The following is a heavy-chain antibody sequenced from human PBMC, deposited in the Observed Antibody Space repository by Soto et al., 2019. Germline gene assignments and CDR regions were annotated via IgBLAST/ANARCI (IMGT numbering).Heavy chain of an antibody. CDR1: GYSFTSYW. V-gene: IGHV5-51*01. CDR2: IYPGDSDT. D-gene: IGHD5-18*01. Sequence: PGESLKISCKGSGYSFTSYWIGWVRQMPGKGLEWMGIIYPGDSDTRYSPSFQGQVTISADKSISTAYLQWSSLKASDTAMYYCARHGAVDTAMVTGGYYGMDVWGQGTTVTVSS. CDR3: ARHGAVDTAMVTGGYYGMDV. J-gene: IGHJ6*02.